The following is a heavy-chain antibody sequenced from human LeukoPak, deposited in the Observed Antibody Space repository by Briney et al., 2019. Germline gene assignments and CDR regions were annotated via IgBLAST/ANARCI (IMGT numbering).Heavy chain of an antibody. Sequence: PSETLSLTCAVYGGSFSGYYWSWIRQPPGKGLEWIGEINHSGSTNYNPSLKSRVTISVDTSKNQFSLKLSSVTAADTAVYYCARGSHYYGMDVWGQGTTVTVPS. CDR3: ARGSHYYGMDV. CDR2: INHSGST. V-gene: IGHV4-34*01. CDR1: GGSFSGYY. J-gene: IGHJ6*02.